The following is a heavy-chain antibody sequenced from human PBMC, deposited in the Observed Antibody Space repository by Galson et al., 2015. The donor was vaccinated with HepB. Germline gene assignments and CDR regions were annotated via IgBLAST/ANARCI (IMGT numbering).Heavy chain of an antibody. V-gene: IGHV1-8*01. CDR3: ARVLMVEGVFGVHYYYYMDV. CDR2: MNPNSGNT. D-gene: IGHD3-10*01. J-gene: IGHJ6*03. CDR1: GYTFTSYD. Sequence: SVKVSCKASGYTFTSYDINWVRQATGQGLEWMGWMNPNSGNTGYAQKFQGRVTMTRNTSISTAHMELSSLGSEDTAVYYCARVLMVEGVFGVHYYYYMDVWGKGTTVTVSS.